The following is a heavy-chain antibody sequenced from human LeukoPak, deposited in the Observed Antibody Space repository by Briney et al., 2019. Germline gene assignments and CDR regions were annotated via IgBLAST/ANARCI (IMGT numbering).Heavy chain of an antibody. CDR2: IYTSGST. Sequence: PSETLSLTCTVSGGSISSYYWSWIRQPAGKGLEWIGRIYTSGSTNYNPSLKSRVTMSVDTSKNQFSLKLSSVTAADTAVYYCASLDYYDSSGEMGYWGQGTLVTVSS. CDR3: ASLDYYDSSGEMGY. D-gene: IGHD3-22*01. V-gene: IGHV4-4*07. J-gene: IGHJ4*02. CDR1: GGSISSYY.